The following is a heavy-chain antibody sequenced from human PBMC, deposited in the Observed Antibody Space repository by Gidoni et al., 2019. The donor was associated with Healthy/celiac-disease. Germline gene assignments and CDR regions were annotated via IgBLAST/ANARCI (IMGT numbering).Heavy chain of an antibody. CDR3: AREGASDAYDFWSGRAEVYYYGMDV. V-gene: IGHV4-61*01. Sequence: QVQLQESGPGLVKPSETLSLTCTVSGCSVSSGSYYWSWIRQPPGKGLEWIGYIYYSGSTNDNPSLKSRVTISVDTSKNQFSLKLSSVTAADTAVYYCAREGASDAYDFWSGRAEVYYYGMDVWGQGTTVTVSS. CDR2: IYYSGST. CDR1: GCSVSSGSYY. D-gene: IGHD3-3*01. J-gene: IGHJ6*02.